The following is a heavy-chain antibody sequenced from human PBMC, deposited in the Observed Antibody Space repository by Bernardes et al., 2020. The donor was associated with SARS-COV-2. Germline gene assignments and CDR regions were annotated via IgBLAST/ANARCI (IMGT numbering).Heavy chain of an antibody. CDR1: GGSFSGYY. Sequence: SETVSRTCAVYGGSFSGYYWSWIRQPPGKGLEWIGEINHSGSTNYNPSLKSRVTISVDTSKNQFSLKLSSVTAADTAVYYCARGRLDYGDYGDWYFDLWGRGTLVTVSS. V-gene: IGHV4-34*01. J-gene: IGHJ2*01. CDR2: INHSGST. CDR3: ARGRLDYGDYGDWYFDL. D-gene: IGHD4-17*01.